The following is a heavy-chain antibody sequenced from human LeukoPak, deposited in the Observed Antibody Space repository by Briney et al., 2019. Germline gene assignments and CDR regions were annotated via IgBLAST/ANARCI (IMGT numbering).Heavy chain of an antibody. J-gene: IGHJ6*03. D-gene: IGHD3-10*01. CDR2: ISRSSSYI. Sequence: GGSLTLACVASGFTLTSYSVNWVRPAPGRGREWVSSISRSSSYIYYADSVKGRFTISRDNAKNSLYLKMNRLRDEDTAVYYCARDLGVRGVIGGLYYCYYMDVWGKGTTVTISS. V-gene: IGHV3-21*01. CDR3: ARDLGVRGVIGGLYYCYYMDV. CDR1: GFTLTSYS.